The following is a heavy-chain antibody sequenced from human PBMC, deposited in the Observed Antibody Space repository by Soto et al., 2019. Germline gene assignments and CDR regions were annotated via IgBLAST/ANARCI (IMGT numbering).Heavy chain of an antibody. Sequence: SVKVSCKASGFTFTSSAVQWVRQARGQRLEWIGWIVVGSGNTNYAQKFQERVTITRDMSTSTAYMELSSLRSEDTAVYYCAADQQAAINYYGMDVWGQGATVTVYS. V-gene: IGHV1-58*01. CDR1: GFTFTSSA. D-gene: IGHD2-2*02. CDR2: IVVGSGNT. J-gene: IGHJ6*02. CDR3: AADQQAAINYYGMDV.